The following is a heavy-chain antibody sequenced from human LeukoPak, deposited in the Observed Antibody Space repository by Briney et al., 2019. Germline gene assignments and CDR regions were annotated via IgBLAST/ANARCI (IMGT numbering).Heavy chain of an antibody. V-gene: IGHV1-46*01. Sequence: GASVKVSCKASGNSYIHWVRQAPGQGLEWMGMINPSGGGTSYAQKFQGRVTMTRDRSTSIVYMELSSLRSEDTAVYFCASEGYDWDAYDYWGQGTPVTVSS. CDR3: ASEGYDWDAYDY. CDR2: INPSGGGT. D-gene: IGHD5-12*01. J-gene: IGHJ4*02. CDR1: GNSY.